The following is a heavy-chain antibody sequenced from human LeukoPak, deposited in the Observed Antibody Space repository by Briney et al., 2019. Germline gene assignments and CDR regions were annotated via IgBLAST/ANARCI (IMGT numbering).Heavy chain of an antibody. CDR3: ARGNLPDCSSTSCYLDAFDI. CDR1: GFTFTSSA. CDR2: INHSGST. Sequence: GTLRLSCVASGFTFTSSAMSWVRQPPGKGLEWIGEINHSGSTNYNPSLKSRVTISVDTSKNQFSLKLSSVTAADTAVYYCARGNLPDCSSTSCYLDAFDIWGQGTMVTVSS. J-gene: IGHJ3*02. V-gene: IGHV4-34*01. D-gene: IGHD2-2*01.